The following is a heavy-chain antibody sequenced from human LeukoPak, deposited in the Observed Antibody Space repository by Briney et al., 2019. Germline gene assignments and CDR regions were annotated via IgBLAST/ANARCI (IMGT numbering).Heavy chain of an antibody. CDR2: INAGNGNT. V-gene: IGHV1-3*01. Sequence: ASVKVSYKASGYTFTSYAMHWVRQAPGQRLEWMGWINAGNGNTKYSQKFQGRVTMTEDTSTGTAYMELSSLRSEDTAVYYCATPIGDYYYAMDVWGQGTTVTVSS. CDR3: ATPIGDYYYAMDV. J-gene: IGHJ6*02. CDR1: GYTFTSYA. D-gene: IGHD2/OR15-2a*01.